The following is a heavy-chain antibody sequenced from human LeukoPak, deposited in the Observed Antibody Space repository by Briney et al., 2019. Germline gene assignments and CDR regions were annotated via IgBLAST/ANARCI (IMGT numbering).Heavy chain of an antibody. CDR2: ISSRSTYI. CDR1: GFNFGDNT. V-gene: IGHV3-21*01. CDR3: ATTIFGVVTQSY. J-gene: IGHJ4*02. Sequence: GALRLSCTASGFNFGDNTMHWVRQAPGKGLEWVSSISSRSTYISYGDSLKGRCTISRDNAGNSLHLQIDSLRDEDTAVYYCATTIFGVVTQSYWGQGTLVTVSS. D-gene: IGHD3-3*01.